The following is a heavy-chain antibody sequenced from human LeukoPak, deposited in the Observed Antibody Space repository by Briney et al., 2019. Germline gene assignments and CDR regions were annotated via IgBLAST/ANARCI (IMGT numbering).Heavy chain of an antibody. J-gene: IGHJ4*02. CDR1: GGSFSGYY. D-gene: IGHD2-2*01. CDR2: INHSGST. Sequence: SETLSLTCAVYGGSFSGYYWSWIRHPPGKGLEWIGEINHSGSTNYNLSLKSRVTIPVHKSKDQFPLKLSSVTAADTAVYYCARGRAEGYCSSTSWRPFGFDYWGQGTLVTVSS. V-gene: IGHV4-34*01. CDR3: ARGRAEGYCSSTSWRPFGFDY.